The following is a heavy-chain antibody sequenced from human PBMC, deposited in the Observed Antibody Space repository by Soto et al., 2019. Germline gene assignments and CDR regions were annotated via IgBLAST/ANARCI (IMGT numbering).Heavy chain of an antibody. V-gene: IGHV3-23*01. Sequence: EVQLLESGGGLVQPGGSLRLSCAASGFTFSSYGMTWVRQAPGKGLEWVSFSSATGAGTYYADSVQARFTTSRDNSKNTLYRQMTSLTAADTAVDYCAKDRRAGGNYGFYSDFWGQGARVIVSS. CDR3: AKDRRAGGNYGFYSDF. CDR1: GFTFSSYG. D-gene: IGHD1-7*01. J-gene: IGHJ4*02. CDR2: SSATGAGT.